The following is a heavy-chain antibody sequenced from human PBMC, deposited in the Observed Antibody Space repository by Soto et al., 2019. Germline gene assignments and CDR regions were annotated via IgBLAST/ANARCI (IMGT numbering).Heavy chain of an antibody. CDR3: AKRGAYNSGWVGDIDY. V-gene: IGHV3-23*01. D-gene: IGHD6-19*01. Sequence: AGGSLRLSCAASGFTFSNYAMSWVRQAPGKGLEWVSSITNSGRSTYYADSVKGRFTISRDNSKNTLYLQMNSLRADDTAVYYCAKRGAYNSGWVGDIDYWGQGALVTVSS. CDR2: ITNSGRST. J-gene: IGHJ4*02. CDR1: GFTFSNYA.